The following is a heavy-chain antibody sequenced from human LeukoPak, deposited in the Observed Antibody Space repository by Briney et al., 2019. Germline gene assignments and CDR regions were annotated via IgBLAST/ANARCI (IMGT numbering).Heavy chain of an antibody. Sequence: GGSLRHSCTASGFTFSSYWMHWVRQAPGKGLVWVSRINSDGSTTTYADSVKGRFTISRDNAKNTLYLQMNSLRVEDTAVYYCARPHTGFDSWGQGTLVTVSS. V-gene: IGHV3-74*01. CDR3: ARPHTGFDS. J-gene: IGHJ4*02. CDR1: GFTFSSYW. CDR2: INSDGSTT.